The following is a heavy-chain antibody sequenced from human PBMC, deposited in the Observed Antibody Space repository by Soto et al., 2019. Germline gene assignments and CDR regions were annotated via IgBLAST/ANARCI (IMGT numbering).Heavy chain of an antibody. CDR2: IYYSGST. CDR1: GGSISSSSYY. Sequence: SETLSLTCTVSGGSISSSSYYWGWIRQPPGKGLEWIGSIYYSGSTYYNPSLKSRVTISVDTSKNQFSLKLSSVTAADTAVYYCASRKTLNCSGGSCYPNHWENWFDPWGQGTLVTVSS. J-gene: IGHJ5*02. V-gene: IGHV4-39*01. D-gene: IGHD2-15*01. CDR3: ASRKTLNCSGGSCYPNHWENWFDP.